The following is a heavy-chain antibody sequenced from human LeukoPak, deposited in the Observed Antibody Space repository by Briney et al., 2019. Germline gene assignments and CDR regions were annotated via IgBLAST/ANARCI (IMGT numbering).Heavy chain of an antibody. CDR2: ISGSGGST. J-gene: IGHJ4*02. Sequence: GGSLRLSCAASGFTFSSYAMSWVRQAPGKGLEWISAISGSGGSTYYVDAVKGRFTISRDNSKNTLYLQMNSLRVEDTAVYYCAKLPVAGLYFDYWGQGTLVTVSS. V-gene: IGHV3-23*01. CDR3: AKLPVAGLYFDY. CDR1: GFTFSSYA. D-gene: IGHD6-19*01.